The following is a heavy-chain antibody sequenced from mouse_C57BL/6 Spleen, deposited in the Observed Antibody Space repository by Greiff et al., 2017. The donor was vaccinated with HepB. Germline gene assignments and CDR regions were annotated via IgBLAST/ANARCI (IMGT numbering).Heavy chain of an antibody. D-gene: IGHD1-1*01. V-gene: IGHV1-15*01. J-gene: IGHJ2*01. CDR3: TEREYGSSSFDY. CDR1: GYTFTDYE. Sequence: QVQLQQSGAELVRPGASVTLSCKASGYTFTDYEMHWVKLTPVHGLEWIGAIDPETGGTAYNQKFKGKAILTADKSSSTAYMELRSLTSEDSAVYYCTEREYGSSSFDYWGQGTTLTVSS. CDR2: IDPETGGT.